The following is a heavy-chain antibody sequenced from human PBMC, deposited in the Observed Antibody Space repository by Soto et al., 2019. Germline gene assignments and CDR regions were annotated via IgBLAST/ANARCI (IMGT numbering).Heavy chain of an antibody. J-gene: IGHJ4*02. D-gene: IGHD2-15*01. V-gene: IGHV4-30-4*01. CDR3: ARAEILSQPVVSVFDY. Sequence: SETLSVTCTVSGGSISSGDYYWIWIRQPPGKGLEWIGYIYYSGSTYYNPSLKSRVTISVDTSKNQFSLKLSSVTAADTAVYYCARAEILSQPVVSVFDYWGQGTLVTIS. CDR1: GGSISSGDYY. CDR2: IYYSGST.